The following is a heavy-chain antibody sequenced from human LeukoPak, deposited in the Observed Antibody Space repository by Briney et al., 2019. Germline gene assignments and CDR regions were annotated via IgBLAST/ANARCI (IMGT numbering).Heavy chain of an antibody. D-gene: IGHD6-19*01. CDR1: GDSVRSYY. V-gene: IGHV4-59*02. J-gene: IGHJ6*02. Sequence: SEILSLTCTVSGDSVRSYYWSWIRQPPGQGLEWLGHINDRGSTNYNPSLKSRVTMSVDTSKNQFSLKLSSVTAADTAVYYCARDRRRIAVAGSFYYYYYGMDVWGQGTTVTVSS. CDR2: INDRGST. CDR3: ARDRRRIAVAGSFYYYYYGMDV.